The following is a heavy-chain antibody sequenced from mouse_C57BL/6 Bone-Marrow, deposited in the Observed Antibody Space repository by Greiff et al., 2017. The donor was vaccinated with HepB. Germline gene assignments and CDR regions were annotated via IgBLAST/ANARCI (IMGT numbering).Heavy chain of an antibody. CDR1: GYKFTDYY. Sequence: VQLQQSGPVLVKPGASVKMSCKASGYKFTDYYMNWVKQSHGKSLEWIGVINPYNGGTSYNQKFKGKATLTVDKSSSTAYMELNSLTSEDSAVYYCARWKYSPYWGQGTTLTVSS. CDR2: INPYNGGT. CDR3: ARWKYSPY. V-gene: IGHV1-19*01. J-gene: IGHJ2*01. D-gene: IGHD2-12*01.